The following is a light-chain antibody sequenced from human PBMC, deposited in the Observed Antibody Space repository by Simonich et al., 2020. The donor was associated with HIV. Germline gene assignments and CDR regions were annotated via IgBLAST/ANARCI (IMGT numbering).Light chain of an antibody. J-gene: IGKJ1*01. CDR2: GAS. CDR3: QQYDNWPPWT. Sequence: EIVMTQSPATLSVSPGERATLSCRASQSVSSNLAWYQQKPGQAPRLLICGASIRATGVPGRFSGSGSGTEFTLTISTMQSEDFAVYYCQQYDNWPPWTFGQGTKVEIK. CDR1: QSVSSN. V-gene: IGKV3-15*01.